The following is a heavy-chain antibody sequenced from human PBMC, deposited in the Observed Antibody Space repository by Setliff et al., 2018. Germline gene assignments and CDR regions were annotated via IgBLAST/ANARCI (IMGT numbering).Heavy chain of an antibody. V-gene: IGHV4-39*01. CDR2: IYYSGSS. CDR3: ARHYGGGYKHFDY. Sequence: PSETLSLTCTVSGGSISSPSYFWGWVRQPPGKEMEWIATIYYSGSSYYNPFLKSRLIISVDTSKNLFSLKLSSVTTADTAVYYCARHYGGGYKHFDYWGQGTLVTVSS. CDR1: GGSISSPSYF. J-gene: IGHJ4*02. D-gene: IGHD5-12*01.